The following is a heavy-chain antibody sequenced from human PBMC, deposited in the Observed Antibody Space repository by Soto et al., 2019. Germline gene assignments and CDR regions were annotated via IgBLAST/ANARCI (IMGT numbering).Heavy chain of an antibody. J-gene: IGHJ4*02. CDR3: ARHEGNGNVWPLDY. V-gene: IGHV4-39*01. CDR1: GGSISSSSYY. Sequence: SETLSLTCTVSGGSISSSSYYWGWIRQPPGKGLEWIGSIYYSGSTYYNPSLKSRVTISVDTSKNQFSLRLTSVTAEDTAVYYCARHEGNGNVWPLDYWGQGILVTVSS. CDR2: IYYSGST. D-gene: IGHD2-8*01.